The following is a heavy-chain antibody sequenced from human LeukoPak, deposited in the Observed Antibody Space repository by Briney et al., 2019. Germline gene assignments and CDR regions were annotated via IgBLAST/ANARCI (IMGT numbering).Heavy chain of an antibody. V-gene: IGHV4-34*01. CDR2: INHSGST. Sequence: SETLSLTCAVYGGSFSGYYWSWIRQPPGKGLEWIGEINHSGSTNYNPSLKSRATISVDTSKNQFSLKLSSVTAADTAVYYCAMRSYGMDVWGQGTTVTVSS. CDR1: GGSFSGYY. CDR3: AMRSYGMDV. J-gene: IGHJ6*02.